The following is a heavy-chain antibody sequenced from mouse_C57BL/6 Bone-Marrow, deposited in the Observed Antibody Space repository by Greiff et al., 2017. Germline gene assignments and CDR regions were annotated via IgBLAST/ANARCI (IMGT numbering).Heavy chain of an antibody. CDR2: IYPSDSET. J-gene: IGHJ1*03. D-gene: IGHD1-1*01. V-gene: IGHV1-61*01. CDR3: ARWGTTP. CDR1: GYTFTSYW. Sequence: QVQLQQPGAELVRPGSSLKLSCTASGYTFTSYWMDWVQQRPGQGLEWIGNIYPSDSETHYNQKFKDKATLTVDKSSSTAYMELSILTSEDSAVYDCARWGTTPWGTGTTVTVSS.